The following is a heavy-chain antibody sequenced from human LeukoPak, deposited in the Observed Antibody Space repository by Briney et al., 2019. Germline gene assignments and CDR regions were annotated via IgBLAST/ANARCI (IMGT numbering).Heavy chain of an antibody. V-gene: IGHV1-69*13. CDR1: GDSFNNYP. CDR2: IIPMFGLP. CDR3: ARDQTYSSGWYSLGWFDP. Sequence: ASLKVSCKASGDSFNNYPIHWVRQAPGQGPEWMGGIIPMFGLPEYPQTFQGRVTITADESTKTAYLDMSSLRSGDTAVYYCARDQTYSSGWYSLGWFDPWGQGTLVTVSS. D-gene: IGHD6-19*01. J-gene: IGHJ5*02.